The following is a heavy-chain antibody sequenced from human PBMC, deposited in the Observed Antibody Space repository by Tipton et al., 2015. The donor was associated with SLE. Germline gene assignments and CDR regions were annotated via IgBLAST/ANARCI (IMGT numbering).Heavy chain of an antibody. CDR1: SGPIIGDY. J-gene: IGHJ5*02. CDR3: ARGQHQLGRFDP. V-gene: IGHV4-4*07. D-gene: IGHD1-1*01. CDR2: IYTSGST. Sequence: TLSLTCTVSSGPIIGDYWTWIRQSAGKGLEWIGRIYTSGSTNYNPSLKSRVTMSVDTSKNQFSLKLSSVTAADTAVYYCARGQHQLGRFDPWGQGTLVTVSS.